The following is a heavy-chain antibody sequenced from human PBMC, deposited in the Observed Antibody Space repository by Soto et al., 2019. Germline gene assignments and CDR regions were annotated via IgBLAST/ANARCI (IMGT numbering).Heavy chain of an antibody. J-gene: IGHJ5*02. Sequence: GGSLRLSCAASGFTFSNAWMSWVRQAPGKGLEWVGRIKSKTDGGTTDYAAPVKGRFTISRDDSKNTLYLQMNSLKTEDPAVYYCTTEVNNWNYPFDPWGQGTLVTVSS. CDR2: IKSKTDGGTT. V-gene: IGHV3-15*01. CDR1: GFTFSNAW. CDR3: TTEVNNWNYPFDP. D-gene: IGHD1-7*01.